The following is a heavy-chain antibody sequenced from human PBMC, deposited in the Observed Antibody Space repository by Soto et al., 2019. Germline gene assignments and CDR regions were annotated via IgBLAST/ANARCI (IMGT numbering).Heavy chain of an antibody. V-gene: IGHV3-23*01. J-gene: IGHJ3*01. Sequence: VKLLESGGGLAQPGGSLRLSCVGSGFTFDSYGISWVRQAPGERLQWIAAISGSADGTDYAHSVRGRFTISRDNAKKTVHLQMDSLRVEDTAVYFCAKDTVGGYSFWSGYYSDGLDVWGQGTLVTVS. CDR1: GFTFDSYG. CDR3: AKDTVGGYSFWSGYYSDGLDV. D-gene: IGHD3-3*01. CDR2: ISGSADGT.